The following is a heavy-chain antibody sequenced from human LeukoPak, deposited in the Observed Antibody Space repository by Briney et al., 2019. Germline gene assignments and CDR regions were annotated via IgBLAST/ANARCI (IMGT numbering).Heavy chain of an antibody. CDR1: GYTFTSYY. V-gene: IGHV1-46*01. Sequence: EASVKVSCKASGYTFTSYYMHWVRQAPGQGLEWMGIINPSGGSTSYAQKFQGRVTMTRDTSTSTVYMELSSLRPEDTAVNYCAREGLMGYCSGGSCYSIPQFDPWGQGTLVTVSS. CDR3: AREGLMGYCSGGSCYSIPQFDP. CDR2: INPSGGST. J-gene: IGHJ5*02. D-gene: IGHD2-15*01.